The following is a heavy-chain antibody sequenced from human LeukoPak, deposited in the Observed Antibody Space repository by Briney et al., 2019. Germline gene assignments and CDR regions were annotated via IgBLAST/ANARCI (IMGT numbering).Heavy chain of an antibody. CDR1: GGSIRSYY. Sequence: SETLPPTCTVSGGSIRSYYWSWIRQPPGKGLEWIGYIYYGGSTNYNPSLKSRVSMSVDTSSNQFSLRLSSMTAADTALYYCARGYKPASGKDGAFDIWGQGTMVTVSS. CDR3: ARGYKPASGKDGAFDI. V-gene: IGHV4-59*12. CDR2: IYYGGST. J-gene: IGHJ3*02. D-gene: IGHD6-13*01.